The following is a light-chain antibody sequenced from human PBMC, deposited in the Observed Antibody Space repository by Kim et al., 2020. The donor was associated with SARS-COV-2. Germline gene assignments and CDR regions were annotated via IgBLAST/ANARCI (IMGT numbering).Light chain of an antibody. Sequence: EIVLTQSPGTLSLSPGERATLSCRASQSFSSSYLAWYQHKPGQAPRLLIYSASNRATGIPDRFSGSGSGTDFTLTISRLEPEDFAVYYCRQYGTSPYTFGQGTKLEI. CDR3: RQYGTSPYT. J-gene: IGKJ2*01. CDR1: QSFSSSY. V-gene: IGKV3-20*01. CDR2: SAS.